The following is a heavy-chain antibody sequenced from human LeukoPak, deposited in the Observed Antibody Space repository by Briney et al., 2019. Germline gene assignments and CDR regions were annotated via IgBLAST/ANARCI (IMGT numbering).Heavy chain of an antibody. CDR1: GGSFSGYY. CDR3: ARLGVTMVRGVHFDY. J-gene: IGHJ4*02. CDR2: IYYSGST. Sequence: SETLSLTCAVYGGSFSGYYWGWIRQPPGKGLEWIGSIYYSGSTYYNPSLKSRVTISVDTSKNQFSLKLSSVTAADTAVYYCARLGVTMVRGVHFDYWGQGTLVTVSS. D-gene: IGHD3-10*01. V-gene: IGHV4-39*01.